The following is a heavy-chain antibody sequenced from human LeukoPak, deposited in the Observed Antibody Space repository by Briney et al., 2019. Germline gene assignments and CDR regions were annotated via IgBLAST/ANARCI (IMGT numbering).Heavy chain of an antibody. Sequence: SETLSLTCTVSGGSISSYYWSWIRQPPGKGLEWIGYIYYSGSTNYNPSLKSRVTISVDTSKNQFSLKLTSVTAADTAVYYCARARGATIFQSAFDIWGQGTMVTVSS. J-gene: IGHJ3*02. CDR1: GGSISSYY. CDR2: IYYSGST. V-gene: IGHV4-59*01. D-gene: IGHD5-24*01. CDR3: ARARGATIFQSAFDI.